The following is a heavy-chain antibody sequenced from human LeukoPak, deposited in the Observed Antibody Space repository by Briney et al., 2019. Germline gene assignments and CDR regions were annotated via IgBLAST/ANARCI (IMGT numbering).Heavy chain of an antibody. CDR2: ISGSGGGT. D-gene: IGHD6-13*01. Sequence: PGGSLRLSCAASGFTFSSYAMSWVRQAPGKGLEWVSAISGSGGGTYYADSVKGRSTISRDNSKNTLYLQMNSLRAEDTAVYYCAKDRLAAAAAVGYFQHWGQGTLVTVSS. CDR3: AKDRLAAAAAVGYFQH. CDR1: GFTFSSYA. V-gene: IGHV3-23*01. J-gene: IGHJ1*01.